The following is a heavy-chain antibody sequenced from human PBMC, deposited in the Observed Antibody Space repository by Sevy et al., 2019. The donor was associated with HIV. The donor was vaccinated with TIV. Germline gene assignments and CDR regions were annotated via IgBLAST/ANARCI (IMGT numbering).Heavy chain of an antibody. J-gene: IGHJ1*01. Sequence: GGSLRLPCAASGFTFSYFSMHWVRLAPGKGLEWVATRSYDGSNEDYADSVKGRFTISRDNSKNALYLQMNSLRAEDTAVYSCALERLSSDVAEYFENWGQGTLVTVSS. V-gene: IGHV3-30-3*01. CDR2: RSYDGSNE. CDR1: GFTFSYFS. D-gene: IGHD1-1*01. CDR3: ALERLSSDVAEYFEN.